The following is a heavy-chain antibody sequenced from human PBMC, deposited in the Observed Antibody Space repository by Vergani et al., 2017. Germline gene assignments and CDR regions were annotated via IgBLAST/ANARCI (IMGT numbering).Heavy chain of an antibody. CDR2: ISGSGGNT. J-gene: IGHJ3*01. V-gene: IGHV3-23*01. CDR1: VFPFSSYA. CDR3: AGDGGEYDKDAMDV. D-gene: IGHD2-21*01. Sequence: EVQLLESGGGLVQPGGSLRLSCAASVFPFSSYAMSWVRQVPGKGLEWVSGISGSGGNTYYANSVKGRFTISRDNSKNTLYLQMNSLRADDTAVYYCAGDGGEYDKDAMDVWGQGTKVTVTS.